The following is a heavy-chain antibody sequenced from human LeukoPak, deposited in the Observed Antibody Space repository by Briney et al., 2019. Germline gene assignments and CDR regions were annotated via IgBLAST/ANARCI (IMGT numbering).Heavy chain of an antibody. V-gene: IGHV4-59*01. CDR2: IYYSGST. D-gene: IGHD6-13*01. CDR1: GGSISSYY. Sequence: TSETLSLTCTVSGGSISSYYWSWIRQPPGKGLEWIGYIYYSGSTNYNPSLKSRVTISVDTSKNQFSLKLSSVTAADTAVYYCARTTEAHSWRTRYYDYYMDVWAKGPRSPSL. CDR3: ARTTEAHSWRTRYYDYYMDV. J-gene: IGHJ6*03.